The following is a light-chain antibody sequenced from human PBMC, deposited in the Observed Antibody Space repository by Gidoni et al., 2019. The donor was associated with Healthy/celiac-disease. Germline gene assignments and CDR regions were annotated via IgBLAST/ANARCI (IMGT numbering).Light chain of an antibody. Sequence: EIVLTQSPGTLSLSPGERATLSCRSSQSVSSSYLAWYQQKPGQAPRLLSYGASSRATGIPDRFSGSGSGTDFTHTISRLEPEDFAVYYCQQYGSSRPLTCGGGTKVEIK. CDR2: GAS. V-gene: IGKV3-20*01. CDR1: QSVSSSY. J-gene: IGKJ4*01. CDR3: QQYGSSRPLT.